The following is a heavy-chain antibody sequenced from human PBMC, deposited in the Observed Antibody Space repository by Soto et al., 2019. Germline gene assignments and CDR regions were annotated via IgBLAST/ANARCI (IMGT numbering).Heavy chain of an antibody. CDR1: GFTFSSNW. CDR3: GTNSHHYCTGTSCYADAFDI. J-gene: IGHJ3*02. D-gene: IGHD2-2*01. V-gene: IGHV3-7*01. CDR2: IKQDGSEK. Sequence: GGSLRLSCAASGFTFSSNWMSWVRQAPGKGLEWVANIKQDGSEKYYVDSVKGRFTISRDNAKSSLYLQMNSLRAEDTAVYYCGTNSHHYCTGTSCYADAFDIWGQGTMVTVSS.